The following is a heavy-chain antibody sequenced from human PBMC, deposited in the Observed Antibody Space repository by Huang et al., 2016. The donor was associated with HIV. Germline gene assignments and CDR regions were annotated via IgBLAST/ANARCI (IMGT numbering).Heavy chain of an antibody. CDR2: ISTYNGNT. V-gene: IGHV1-18*01. D-gene: IGHD3-3*01. Sequence: QVQLVQSGAEVKKPGASVKVSCKSSGYTFTSYGISWVRQAPGQGLEWMGWISTYNGNTKYAQKIQGRVTMTTETSTSTADREVRSLGSDDTAVYYCARDGGRDFWSGYYPNYWGQGTLVTVSS. CDR1: GYTFTSYG. J-gene: IGHJ4*02. CDR3: ARDGGRDFWSGYYPNY.